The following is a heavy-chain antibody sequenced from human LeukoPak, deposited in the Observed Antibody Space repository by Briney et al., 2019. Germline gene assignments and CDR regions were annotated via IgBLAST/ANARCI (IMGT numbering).Heavy chain of an antibody. CDR1: GGTFSSYA. Sequence: GASVKVSCKASGGTFSSYAISWVRQAPGQGLEWMGGIIPIFGTANYAQKFQGRVTITADESTSTAYMELSSLRSEDTAVYYCARDQGLGYYYDSSGYYPYYFDYWGQGTLVTVSS. CDR3: ARDQGLGYYYDSSGYYPYYFDY. D-gene: IGHD3-22*01. J-gene: IGHJ4*02. V-gene: IGHV1-69*13. CDR2: IIPIFGTA.